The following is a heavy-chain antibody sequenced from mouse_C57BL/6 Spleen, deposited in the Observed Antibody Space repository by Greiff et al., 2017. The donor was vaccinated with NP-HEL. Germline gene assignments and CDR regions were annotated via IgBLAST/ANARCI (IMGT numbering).Heavy chain of an antibody. Sequence: QVQLQQSGAELARPGASVKLSCKASGYTFTSYGISWVKQRTGQGLEWIGEIYPRSGNTYYSEKFKGKATLTADKSSSTAYMELRSLTSEDSAVYFCARSEMGYVAYWGQGTLVTVSA. D-gene: IGHD2-2*01. CDR1: GYTFTSYG. CDR3: ARSEMGYVAY. V-gene: IGHV1-81*01. J-gene: IGHJ3*01. CDR2: IYPRSGNT.